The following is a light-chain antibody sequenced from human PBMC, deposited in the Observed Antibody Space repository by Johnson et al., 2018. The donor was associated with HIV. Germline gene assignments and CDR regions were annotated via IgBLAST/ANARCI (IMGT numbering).Light chain of an antibody. CDR2: ENN. CDR1: SSNIGNNY. V-gene: IGLV1-51*02. Sequence: QSVLTQPPSVSAAPGQKVTISCSGSSSNIGNNYISWYQQHPGTAPKLLIYENNKRPSGSPDRFSGSKSGTSATLGITGLQTGDEADYYCGTWDSSLSAYVFGTGTKVTVL. CDR3: GTWDSSLSAYV. J-gene: IGLJ1*01.